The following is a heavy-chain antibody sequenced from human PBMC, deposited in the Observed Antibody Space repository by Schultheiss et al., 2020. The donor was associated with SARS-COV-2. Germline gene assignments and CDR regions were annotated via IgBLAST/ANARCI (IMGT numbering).Heavy chain of an antibody. D-gene: IGHD3-10*01. CDR2: IYHSGST. J-gene: IGHJ4*02. Sequence: SETLSLTCAVSGGSISSSNWWSWVRQPPGKGLEWIGEIYHSGSTNYNPSLKSRVTISVDTSKNQFSLKLSSVTAADTAVYYCARERMVRGVSEFDYWGQGTLVTVSS. V-gene: IGHV4-4*02. CDR1: GGSISSSNW. CDR3: ARERMVRGVSEFDY.